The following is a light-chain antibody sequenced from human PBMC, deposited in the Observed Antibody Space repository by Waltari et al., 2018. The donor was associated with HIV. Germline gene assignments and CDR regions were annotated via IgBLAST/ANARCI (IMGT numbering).Light chain of an antibody. J-gene: IGLJ3*02. CDR2: EGT. Sequence: QSALAQPASVSGSPGQSITISCTGTSSDVGSYNYVSWYQHHPGKAPKLMIYEGTRRPSGVSNRFSGSKSGNTASLTISGLQAEDEADYYCSSFTASGTQVFGGGTKLTVL. V-gene: IGLV2-14*01. CDR3: SSFTASGTQV. CDR1: SSDVGSYNY.